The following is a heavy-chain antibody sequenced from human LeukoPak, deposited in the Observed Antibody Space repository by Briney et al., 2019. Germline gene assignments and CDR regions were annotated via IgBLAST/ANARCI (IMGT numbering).Heavy chain of an antibody. V-gene: IGHV1-69*05. CDR3: ARERVQLWFARAFDI. CDR1: GGTFSSYA. D-gene: IGHD5-18*01. J-gene: IGHJ3*02. Sequence: SVKVSCKASGGTFSSYAISWVRQAPGQGLEWMGGIIPIFGTANYAQKLQGRVTITTDESTSTAYMELSSLRSEDTAVYYCARERVQLWFARAFDIWGQGTMVTVSS. CDR2: IIPIFGTA.